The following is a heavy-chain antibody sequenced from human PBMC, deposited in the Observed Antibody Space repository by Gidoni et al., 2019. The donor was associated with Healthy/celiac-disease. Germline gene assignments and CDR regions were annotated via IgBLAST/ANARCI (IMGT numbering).Heavy chain of an antibody. CDR2: ISSSSSYT. V-gene: IGHV3-11*05. J-gene: IGHJ4*02. Sequence: QVPLVASGGGLVKPGGSLRLSCAASGFTFSDYYMSWIRQAPGQGLEWVSYISSSSSYTNYADSVKGRFTISRDNAKNSLYLQMNSLGAEDTAVYYCARVRSGGSCFDYWGQGTLVTVSS. CDR1: GFTFSDYY. D-gene: IGHD2-15*01. CDR3: ARVRSGGSCFDY.